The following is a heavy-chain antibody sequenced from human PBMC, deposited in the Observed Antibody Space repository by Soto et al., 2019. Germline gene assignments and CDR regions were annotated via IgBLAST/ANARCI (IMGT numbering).Heavy chain of an antibody. CDR1: GYTFTSYY. CDR2: INPSGGST. D-gene: IGHD3-22*01. Sequence: QVQLVQSGAEVKKPGASVKVSCKASGYTFTSYYMHWVRQAPGQGLEWMGIINPSGGSTSYAQKFQGRGTITRDTSTSTVYMELSSLRSEDTAVYYCARDWLRYYYDSSGYYEDDSFDIWGQGTMVTVSS. CDR3: ARDWLRYYYDSSGYYEDDSFDI. V-gene: IGHV1-46*01. J-gene: IGHJ3*02.